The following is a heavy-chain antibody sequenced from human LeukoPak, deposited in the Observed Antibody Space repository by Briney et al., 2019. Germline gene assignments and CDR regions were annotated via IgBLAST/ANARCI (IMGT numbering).Heavy chain of an antibody. V-gene: IGHV4-34*01. Sequence: SETLSLTCAVYGGSFSGYYWSWIRQPPGKGLEWIGEINHSGSTNYNPSLKSRVTISVDTSKNQFSLKLSSVTAADTAVYYCARELSMVRGVRGGWFDPWGQGTLVTVSS. CDR1: GGSFSGYY. CDR3: ARELSMVRGVRGGWFDP. J-gene: IGHJ5*02. D-gene: IGHD3-10*01. CDR2: INHSGST.